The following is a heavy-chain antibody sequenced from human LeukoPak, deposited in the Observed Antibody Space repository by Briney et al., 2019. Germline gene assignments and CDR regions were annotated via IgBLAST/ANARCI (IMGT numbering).Heavy chain of an antibody. J-gene: IGHJ4*02. CDR2: VSFDSNNL. D-gene: IGHD2-8*02. CDR1: GFTFSTYG. V-gene: IGHV3-30*18. Sequence: GGSLRLSCAASGFTFSTYGMHWVRQAPGKGLEWVAVVSFDSNNLYYADSVKGRFTVSRDNSKNTLYLQMNSLRGEDTAVYYCAKAQLPRHELVNFYFDHWGQGTLVTVSS. CDR3: AKAQLPRHELVNFYFDH.